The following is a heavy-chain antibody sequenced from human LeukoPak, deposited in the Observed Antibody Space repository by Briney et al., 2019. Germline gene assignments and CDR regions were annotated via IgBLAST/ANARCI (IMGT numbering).Heavy chain of an antibody. CDR1: GFTFSSYE. D-gene: IGHD6-19*01. CDR3: ARDGPGIAVAGSFDY. CDR2: ISSSGSTI. Sequence: GGSLRLSCAASGFTFSSYEMNWDRQAPGKGLEWVSYISSSGSTIYYADSVKGRFTISRDNAKNSLYLQMNSLRAEDTAVYYCARDGPGIAVAGSFDYWGQGTLVTVSS. V-gene: IGHV3-48*03. J-gene: IGHJ4*02.